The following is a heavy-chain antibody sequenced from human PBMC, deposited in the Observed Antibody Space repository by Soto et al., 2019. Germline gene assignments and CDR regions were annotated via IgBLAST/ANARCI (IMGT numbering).Heavy chain of an antibody. CDR2: TSYDGSIN. D-gene: IGHD2-8*01. J-gene: IGHJ6*02. Sequence: PEGVLRLSGFVSGCSFGSYEMHWVRQAPGKGLEWVTFTSYDGSINYYADSVKGRFTMSRDNSTNLLYLQMNSLRTEDTAVYYCVRRSAVSYYAVDVWGQGTTVTVSS. CDR3: VRRSAVSYYAVDV. CDR1: GCSFGSYE. V-gene: IGHV3-30*04.